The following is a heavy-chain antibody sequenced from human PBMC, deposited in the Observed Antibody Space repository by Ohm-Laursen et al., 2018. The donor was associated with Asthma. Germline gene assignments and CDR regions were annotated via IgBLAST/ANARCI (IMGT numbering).Heavy chain of an antibody. D-gene: IGHD3-3*01. CDR3: AKDRGYERYFDY. CDR2: ISWNSGSI. V-gene: IGHV3-9*01. J-gene: IGHJ4*02. CDR1: GFTFDDYA. Sequence: SSLRLSCTAPGFTFDDYAMHWVRQAPGKGLEWVSGISWNSGSIGYADSVKGRFTISRDNAKNSLYLQMNSLRAEDTALYYCAKDRGYERYFDYWGQGTLVTVSS.